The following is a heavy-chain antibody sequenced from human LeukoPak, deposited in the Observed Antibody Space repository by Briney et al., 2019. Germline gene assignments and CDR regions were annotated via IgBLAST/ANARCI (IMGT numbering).Heavy chain of an antibody. CDR3: AREIRGIAAAGTRVRFDP. D-gene: IGHD6-13*01. J-gene: IGHJ5*02. CDR2: IYYSGST. Sequence: SETLSLTCTVSGGSISSYYWSWIRQPPGKGLEWIGYIYYSGSTNYNPSLKSRVTISVDTSKNQFSLKLSSVTAADTAVYYCAREIRGIAAAGTRVRFDPWGQGTLVTVSS. V-gene: IGHV4-59*12. CDR1: GGSISSYY.